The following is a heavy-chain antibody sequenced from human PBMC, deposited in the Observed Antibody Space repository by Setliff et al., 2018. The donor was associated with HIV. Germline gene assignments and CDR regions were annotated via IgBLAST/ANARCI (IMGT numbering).Heavy chain of an antibody. CDR3: VKDVVKFWSGSGALDF. Sequence: GGSLRLSCEGSGFTFSVYGMHWVRQAPGKGLEWVALIWYDASKKEYADSVKGRFNILRDDSKKTVDLQMNSLRADDTAVYYCVKDVVKFWSGSGALDFWGPGTLVTVSS. V-gene: IGHV3-33*06. D-gene: IGHD3-3*01. J-gene: IGHJ4*02. CDR2: IWYDASKK. CDR1: GFTFSVYG.